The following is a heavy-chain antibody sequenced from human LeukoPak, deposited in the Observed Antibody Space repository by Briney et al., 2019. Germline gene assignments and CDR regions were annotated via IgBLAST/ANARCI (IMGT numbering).Heavy chain of an antibody. CDR1: GFTFSRYW. V-gene: IGHV3-7*04. CDR3: ARDNSAERGQQLAN. CDR2: IKEDGSEK. D-gene: IGHD6-13*01. Sequence: QPGGSLRLSCAASGFTFSRYWMSWVRQAPGKGLEYIANIKEDGSEKYYVDSVKGRFIISRDNAKNSLFLQMNSLRVEDTAVYYCARDNSAERGQQLANWGQGTLVTVSS. J-gene: IGHJ4*02.